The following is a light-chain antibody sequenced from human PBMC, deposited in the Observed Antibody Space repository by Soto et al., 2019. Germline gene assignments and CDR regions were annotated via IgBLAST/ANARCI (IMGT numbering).Light chain of an antibody. CDR2: DTS. CDR3: QQRSNWPPNT. Sequence: EIVLTQSPGTLSLSPGERATLSCRASQSLSGNLALAWYQQKPGQAPRLLIYDTSNRATVIPARFSGSGSGTDFTLTISALEPEDFAVYYCQQRSNWPPNTFGGGTKVDIK. CDR1: QSLSGN. V-gene: IGKV3-11*01. J-gene: IGKJ4*01.